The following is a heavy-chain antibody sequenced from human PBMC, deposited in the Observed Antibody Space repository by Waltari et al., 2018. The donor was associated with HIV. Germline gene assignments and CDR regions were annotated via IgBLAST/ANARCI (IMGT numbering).Heavy chain of an antibody. CDR3: ARRKYCGGDCYPFDY. J-gene: IGHJ4*02. CDR2: IYPGDSDT. CDR1: GYSFTSYW. D-gene: IGHD2-21*02. Sequence: EVQLVQSGAAVKKPGESLKLSCKGSGYSFTSYWIGWVVQMPGKGLEWMGIIYPGDSDTRYSPSFQGQVTISADKSISTAYLQWSSLKASDTAMYYCARRKYCGGDCYPFDYWGQGTLVTVSS. V-gene: IGHV5-51*01.